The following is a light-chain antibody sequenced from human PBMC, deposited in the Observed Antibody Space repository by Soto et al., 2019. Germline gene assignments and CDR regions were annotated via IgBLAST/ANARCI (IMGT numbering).Light chain of an antibody. V-gene: IGKV1-8*01. J-gene: IGKJ5*01. CDR3: QQYDNLPLT. Sequence: AIRMTQSPSSFSASTGDRVSITCRATQDIGTYLAWYQQIPGKAPKLLIYDASTLQTGVPSRFSGSGSGTDFTFTISSLQPEDIATYYCQQYDNLPLTFGQGTRLAI. CDR2: DAS. CDR1: QDIGTY.